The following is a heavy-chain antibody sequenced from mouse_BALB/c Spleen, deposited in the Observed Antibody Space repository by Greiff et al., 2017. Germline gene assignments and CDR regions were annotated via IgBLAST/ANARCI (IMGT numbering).Heavy chain of an antibody. D-gene: IGHD2-4*01. CDR1: GFTFSNYW. Sequence: EVKVEESGGGLVQPGGSMKLSCVASGFTFSNYWMNWVRQSPEKGLEWVAEIRLKSNNYATHYAESVKGRFTISRDDSKSSVYLQMNNLRAEDTGIYYCTDDYPSYWGQGTLVTVSA. CDR2: IRLKSNNYAT. V-gene: IGHV6-6*02. CDR3: TDDYPSY. J-gene: IGHJ3*01.